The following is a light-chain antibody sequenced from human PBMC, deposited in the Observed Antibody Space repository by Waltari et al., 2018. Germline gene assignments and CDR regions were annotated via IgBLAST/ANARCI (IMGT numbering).Light chain of an antibody. CDR2: KAS. CDR1: QTISK. CDR3: QDYTWYWT. Sequence: DAQMTQSPSSLSASLGDRVTITCRASQTISKLAWYQQKPGKAPKPLIYKASNLESGVPSRFSGSGSGTEFTLTISSLQPDDFATYHCQDYTWYWTFGQGTKVDI. J-gene: IGKJ1*01. V-gene: IGKV1-5*03.